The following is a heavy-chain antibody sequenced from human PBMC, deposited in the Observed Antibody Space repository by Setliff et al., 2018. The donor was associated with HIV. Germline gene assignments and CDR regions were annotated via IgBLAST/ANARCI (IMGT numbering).Heavy chain of an antibody. Sequence: SETLSLTCTVSGVSISNGDHYWNWIRQHPGKGLEWIGDINNYGVTLYTSSLAGRVTISVDTSKNQFSLTLKSLTVADTALYFCSRGPTIRGSFTGVVYTAPLPSFDTWSQGSLVTVSS. J-gene: IGHJ4*02. CDR3: SRGPTIRGSFTGVVYTAPLPSFDT. D-gene: IGHD3-3*01. CDR2: INNYGVT. CDR1: GVSISNGDHY. V-gene: IGHV4-39*01.